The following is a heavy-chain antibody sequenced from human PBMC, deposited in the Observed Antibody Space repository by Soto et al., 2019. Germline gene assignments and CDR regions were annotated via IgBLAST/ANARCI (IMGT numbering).Heavy chain of an antibody. CDR3: ARRAETNGWNGFGADKYYFDF. D-gene: IGHD1-1*01. Sequence: ASVKVSCKASGYTFTSYDIYWVRQATGQGLEWMGWMNPSTGNSGYAQKFQGRVTMTSDTSISTAHMELSSLRSEDTAVYYCARRAETNGWNGFGADKYYFDFCGHCTLVPVYS. J-gene: IGHJ4*01. V-gene: IGHV1-8*01. CDR1: GYTFTSYD. CDR2: MNPSTGNS.